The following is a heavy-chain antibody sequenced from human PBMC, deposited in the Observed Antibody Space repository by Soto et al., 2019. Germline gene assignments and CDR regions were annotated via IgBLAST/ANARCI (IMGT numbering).Heavy chain of an antibody. D-gene: IGHD2-15*01. CDR1: GGTFSSYA. CDR3: ARRYRDCSGGSCYSV. J-gene: IGHJ4*02. V-gene: IGHV1-69*13. Sequence: SVKVSCKASGGTFSSYAISWVRQAPGQGLEWMGGIIPIFGTANYAQKFQGRVTITADESTSTAYMELSSLRSEDTAVYYCARRYRDCSGGSCYSVWGQGTLVTVSS. CDR2: IIPIFGTA.